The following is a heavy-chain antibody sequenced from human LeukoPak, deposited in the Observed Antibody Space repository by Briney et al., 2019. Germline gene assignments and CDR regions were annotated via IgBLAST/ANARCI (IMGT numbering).Heavy chain of an antibody. CDR2: INPNSGGT. Sequence: ASVKVSCKASGYTFTGYYMHWVRQAPGQGLEWMGWINPNSGGTNYAQKFQGRDTMTRDTSISTAYMELSRLRSDDTAVYYCARDGQVVTRYYYYYYYMDVWGKGTTVTVSS. J-gene: IGHJ6*03. CDR1: GYTFTGYY. D-gene: IGHD4-23*01. CDR3: ARDGQVVTRYYYYYYYMDV. V-gene: IGHV1-2*02.